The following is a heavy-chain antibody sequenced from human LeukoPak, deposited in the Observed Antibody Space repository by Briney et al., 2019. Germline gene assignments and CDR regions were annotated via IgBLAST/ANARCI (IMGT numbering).Heavy chain of an antibody. J-gene: IGHJ5*02. D-gene: IGHD6-13*01. Sequence: PSQTLSLTCTVSGGSISSGSYYWSWIRQPAGKGLEWIGRIYTSGSTNYNPSLKSRVTISVDTSKNQFSLKLSSVTAADTAVYYCARGLYSSSWYWFDPWGQGTLVTVSS. V-gene: IGHV4-61*02. CDR1: GGSISSGSYY. CDR3: ARGLYSSSWYWFDP. CDR2: IYTSGST.